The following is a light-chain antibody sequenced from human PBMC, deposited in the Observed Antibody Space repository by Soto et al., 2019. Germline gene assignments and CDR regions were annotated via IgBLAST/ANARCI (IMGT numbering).Light chain of an antibody. Sequence: DIVMTQSPDSLAVSLGERATINCKSSQSVLYSSNNKNYLAWYQQKPGQPPKLLIYSASTRESGVPDRFSGGGSGTDFTLTISSLQAEDVEVYYCQQYYSTPLTFGGGTKVEIK. J-gene: IGKJ4*01. CDR2: SAS. CDR1: QSVLYSSNNKNY. CDR3: QQYYSTPLT. V-gene: IGKV4-1*01.